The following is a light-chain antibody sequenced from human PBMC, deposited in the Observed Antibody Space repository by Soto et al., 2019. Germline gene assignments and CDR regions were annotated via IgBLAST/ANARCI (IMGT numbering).Light chain of an antibody. CDR3: LLYYGGAHLV. V-gene: IGLV7-43*01. Sequence: QAVVTQEPSLTVSPGGTVTLTCASSTGAVTSGNYACWFQQFPGQPPRTLIYTTNNRHSWTPARFSGFLLGGRAALTLSGAQPEDEADYYCLLYYGGAHLVFGGGTKLTVL. CDR1: TGAVTSGNY. J-gene: IGLJ3*02. CDR2: TTN.